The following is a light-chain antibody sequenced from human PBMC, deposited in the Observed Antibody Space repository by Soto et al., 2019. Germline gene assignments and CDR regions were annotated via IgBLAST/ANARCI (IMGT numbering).Light chain of an antibody. Sequence: EIVLTQSPATLSLSPGERATLSCRASQSVRSFLAWYQQKPGQAPRLLIYDASNRATGIPARFSGSGSGTDFTLTISSLVPEDFAVYYCQQRSNWPLTFGGGTKVEIK. CDR3: QQRSNWPLT. J-gene: IGKJ4*01. CDR2: DAS. V-gene: IGKV3-11*01. CDR1: QSVRSF.